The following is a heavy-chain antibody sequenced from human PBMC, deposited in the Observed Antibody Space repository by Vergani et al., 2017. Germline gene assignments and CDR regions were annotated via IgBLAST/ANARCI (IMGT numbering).Heavy chain of an antibody. J-gene: IGHJ3*02. CDR2: ISWDGGST. CDR1: GFTFDDYT. D-gene: IGHD2-15*01. V-gene: IGHV3-43*01. Sequence: VNLVGSGGGVVQPGRSLRPPCAASGFTFDDYTMHWVRQAPGKGLEWVSLISWDGGSTYYADSVKGRFTISRDNSKNSLYLQMNSLRTEDTALYYCAKEGVENDAFDIWGQGTMVTVSS. CDR3: AKEGVENDAFDI.